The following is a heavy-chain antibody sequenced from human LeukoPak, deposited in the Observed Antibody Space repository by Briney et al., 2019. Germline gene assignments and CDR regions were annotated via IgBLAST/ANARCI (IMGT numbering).Heavy chain of an antibody. D-gene: IGHD4-17*01. V-gene: IGHV4-4*07. Sequence: SETLSLTCSVSGVSISAYYWSWIRQPAGKGLEWIGRIYPGESIYASENTNYNPSLKSRVSMSGDTSKNQVSLKLRSVTAADTAVYYCARDPTTVNTILDSGGRGTLVTVSS. CDR3: ARDPTTVNTILDS. J-gene: IGHJ4*02. CDR2: IYPGESIYASENT. CDR1: GVSISAYY.